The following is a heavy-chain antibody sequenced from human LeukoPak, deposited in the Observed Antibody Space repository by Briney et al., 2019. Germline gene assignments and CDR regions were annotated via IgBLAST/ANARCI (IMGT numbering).Heavy chain of an antibody. CDR2: IRSKTDGETT. CDR3: TTDLGTYYHGSQRLIPIDY. CDR1: GFTFTNAW. D-gene: IGHD3-10*01. Sequence: GGSLRLSCVDSGFTFTNAWMSWVRQAPGKGLEWIGRIRSKTDGETTNYAEPVRGRFTISRDDSKSAVYLQMNSLKIEDTAVYYCTTDLGTYYHGSQRLIPIDYWGQGTLVTVSS. J-gene: IGHJ4*02. V-gene: IGHV3-15*01.